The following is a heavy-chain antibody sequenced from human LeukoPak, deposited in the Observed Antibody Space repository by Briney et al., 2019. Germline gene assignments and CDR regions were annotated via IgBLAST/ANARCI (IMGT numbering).Heavy chain of an antibody. CDR3: ARLKAHRLADY. J-gene: IGHJ4*02. V-gene: IGHV4-39*07. CDR1: GGSISSSSYY. Sequence: SETLSLTCTVSGGSISSSSYYWGWIRQSPGKGLEWIGSISYSGSTYYSPSLKSRVTISVDTSKNQFSLKLSSVTAADTAVYYCARLKAHRLADYWGQGTLVTVSS. D-gene: IGHD3-16*02. CDR2: ISYSGST.